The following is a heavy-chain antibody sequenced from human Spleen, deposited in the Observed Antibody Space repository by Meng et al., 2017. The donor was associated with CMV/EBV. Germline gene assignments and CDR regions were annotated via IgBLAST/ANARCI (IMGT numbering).Heavy chain of an antibody. Sequence: GSLRLSCSVSGGSISSYYWSWIRQPPGKGLEWIGYIYYSGSTNYNPSLKSRVTISVDTSKNQFSLKLSSVTAADTAVYYCARVLGMITFGGVIVIPEANNWFDPWGQGTLVTVSS. J-gene: IGHJ5*02. D-gene: IGHD3-16*02. CDR2: IYYSGST. V-gene: IGHV4-59*01. CDR1: GGSISSYY. CDR3: ARVLGMITFGGVIVIPEANNWFDP.